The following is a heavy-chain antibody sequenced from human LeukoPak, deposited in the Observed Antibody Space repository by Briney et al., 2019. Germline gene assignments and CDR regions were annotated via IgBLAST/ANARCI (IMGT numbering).Heavy chain of an antibody. V-gene: IGHV1-18*01. D-gene: IGHD3-22*01. J-gene: IGHJ4*02. CDR1: GYTFTSYG. CDR2: VSAYNGNT. Sequence: ASVKVSCKASGYTFTSYGISRVRQAPGQGLEWMGWVSAYNGNTNYAQKLRGRVTMTTDTSTSTAYMELRSLRSDDTAVYYCARGGPPGYYYDSSGYLIYWGQGTLVTVSS. CDR3: ARGGPPGYYYDSSGYLIY.